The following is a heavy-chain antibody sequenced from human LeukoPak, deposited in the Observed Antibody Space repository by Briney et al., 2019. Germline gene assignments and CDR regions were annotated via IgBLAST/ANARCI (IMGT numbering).Heavy chain of an antibody. CDR1: GFTFSSYW. CDR2: INSDGSST. V-gene: IGHV3-74*01. CDR3: ARDGGTRLKYSFGYGDS. D-gene: IGHD3-22*01. J-gene: IGHJ4*02. Sequence: PGGSLRLSCAASGFTFSSYWMHWVRQAPGKGLVWVSRINSDGSSTSYADSVKGRFTISGDNAKNTLYLQMNSLRAEDTAVYYCARDGGTRLKYSFGYGDSWGQGTLVTVSS.